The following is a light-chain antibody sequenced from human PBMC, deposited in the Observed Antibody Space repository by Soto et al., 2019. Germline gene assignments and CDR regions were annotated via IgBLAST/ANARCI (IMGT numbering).Light chain of an antibody. CDR3: QQSYSTLPIT. J-gene: IGKJ5*01. V-gene: IGKV1-39*01. Sequence: DIQMTRSPCALSAAVGDRVTITCRTSQSISGYLNWYRHKPGKAPTLLIYAASTLQSGVPSRFSGSGSGTDFTLTISNLQPEDFATYYCQQSYSTLPITFGQGTRLEI. CDR1: QSISGY. CDR2: AAS.